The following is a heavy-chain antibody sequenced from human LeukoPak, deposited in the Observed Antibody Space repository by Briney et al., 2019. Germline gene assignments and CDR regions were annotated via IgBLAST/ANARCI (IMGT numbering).Heavy chain of an antibody. Sequence: GGSLRLSCAASGFTFSSYSMNWVRQAPGKGLEWVSSISSSSSYIYYADSVKGRFTISRDNAKNSLYLQMNSLRAEDTAVYYCAKGHYGDYVLDYWGQGTLVTVSS. CDR3: AKGHYGDYVLDY. J-gene: IGHJ4*02. V-gene: IGHV3-21*01. D-gene: IGHD4-17*01. CDR1: GFTFSSYS. CDR2: ISSSSSYI.